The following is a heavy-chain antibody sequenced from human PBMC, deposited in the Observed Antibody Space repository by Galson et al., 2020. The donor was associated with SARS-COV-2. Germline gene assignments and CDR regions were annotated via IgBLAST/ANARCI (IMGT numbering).Heavy chain of an antibody. CDR2: IYHSGNA. V-gene: IGHV4-38-2*01. Sequence: SETLSLTCAVSGYSISSGFYWGWIRQPPGKGLEWIGSIYHSGNAYYNPSLKSRVTISVDTSKNHFSLRLSSVTAADTAVYYCARVILSNYVRLPFDYWGQGTLVTVSS. CDR1: GYSISSGFY. D-gene: IGHD4-4*01. CDR3: ARVILSNYVRLPFDY. J-gene: IGHJ4*02.